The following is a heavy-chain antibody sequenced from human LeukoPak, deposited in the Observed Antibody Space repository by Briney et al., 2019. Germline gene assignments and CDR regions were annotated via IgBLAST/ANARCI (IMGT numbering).Heavy chain of an antibody. D-gene: IGHD3-10*01. CDR1: GFTFSSYA. CDR2: ISGSGGST. CDR3: AKAHGSGSYYYYYYGMDV. V-gene: IGHV3-23*01. Sequence: PGGSLRLSCAASGFTFSSYAMSWVRQAPGKGPEWVSAISGSGGSTYYADSVKGRFTISRDNSKNTLYLQMNSLRAEDTAVYYCAKAHGSGSYYYYYYGMDVWGQGTTVTVSS. J-gene: IGHJ6*02.